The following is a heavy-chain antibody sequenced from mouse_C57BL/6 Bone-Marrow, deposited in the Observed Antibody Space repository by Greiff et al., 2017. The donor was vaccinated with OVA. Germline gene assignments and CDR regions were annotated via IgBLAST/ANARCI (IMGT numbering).Heavy chain of an antibody. CDR1: GYTFTSYW. Sequence: VKLQESGAELVKPGASVKMSCKASGYTFTSYWITWVKQRPGQGLEWIGDIYPGSGSTNYNEKFKSKATLTVDTSSSTAYMQLSSLTSEDSAVYYCSSSYDTFAYWGQGTLVTVSA. CDR3: SSSYDTFAY. V-gene: IGHV1-55*01. J-gene: IGHJ3*01. CDR2: IYPGSGST. D-gene: IGHD1-1*01.